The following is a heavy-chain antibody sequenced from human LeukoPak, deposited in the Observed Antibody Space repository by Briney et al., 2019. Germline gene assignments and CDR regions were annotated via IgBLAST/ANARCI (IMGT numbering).Heavy chain of an antibody. V-gene: IGHV3-30*02. D-gene: IGHD2-8*02. CDR1: GFTFRNYG. CDR3: AKGPGASVSGFHMDV. CDR2: IWSDGNNR. J-gene: IGHJ6*03. Sequence: GGSLRLSCAASGFTFRNYGMHWVRQATGKGLEWVSFIWSDGNNRFYADSVKGRFTISRDNSKNMLYLQMDTLRAEDTALYYCAKGPGASVSGFHMDVWGKGPTVIVSS.